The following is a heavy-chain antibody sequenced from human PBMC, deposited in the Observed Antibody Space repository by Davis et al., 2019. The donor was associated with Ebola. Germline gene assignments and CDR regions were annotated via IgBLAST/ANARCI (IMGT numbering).Heavy chain of an antibody. CDR2: IDTDGSTT. V-gene: IGHV3-74*01. CDR3: ARDVGGRGGY. Sequence: PGGSLRLSCVDSEFTSRSYWFPWVRQAPGKGLEWVSRIDTDGSTTNYADSVKGRFTISRDNAKNTLFLQMNSLRADDTAVYYCARDVGGRGGYWGQGTLVTVSS. J-gene: IGHJ4*02. CDR1: EFTSRSYW. D-gene: IGHD3-10*01.